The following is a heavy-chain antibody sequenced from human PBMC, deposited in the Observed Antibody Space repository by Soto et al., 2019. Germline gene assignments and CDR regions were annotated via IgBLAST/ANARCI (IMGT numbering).Heavy chain of an antibody. J-gene: IGHJ6*02. CDR3: ARDPYHVLMANAANLYGMDV. CDR1: GYTFTTYD. V-gene: IGHV1-18*01. Sequence: QVQLVQSGAEVKKPGASVKVSCKASGYTFTTYDISWVRQAPGQGLEWMGRISTYNGNTNYPQSLQGRLTMTTDTSTTTAYMERRSLRSDDTAVYYCARDPYHVLMANAANLYGMDVWGQGTTVTVSS. D-gene: IGHD2-8*01. CDR2: ISTYNGNT.